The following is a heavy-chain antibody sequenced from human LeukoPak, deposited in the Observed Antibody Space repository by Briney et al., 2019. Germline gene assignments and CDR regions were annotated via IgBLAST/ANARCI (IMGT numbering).Heavy chain of an antibody. D-gene: IGHD2-8*01. Sequence: GGSQRPSWAAAGLIFSSYWMRWVRHAPGKGLGRGSRINSDGSSTNYAASVKGRFTISRDNAKSTVYLQVNSLRAEDTAEYYCARHLSRSFDYWGRGPV. CDR2: INSDGSST. CDR1: GLIFSSYW. J-gene: IGHJ4*02. CDR3: ARHLSRSFDY. V-gene: IGHV3-74*01.